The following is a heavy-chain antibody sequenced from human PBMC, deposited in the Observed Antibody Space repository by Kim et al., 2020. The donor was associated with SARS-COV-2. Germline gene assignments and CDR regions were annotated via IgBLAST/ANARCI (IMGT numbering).Heavy chain of an antibody. V-gene: IGHV4-34*01. Sequence: SETLSLTCAVYGGSFSGYYWSWIRQPPGKGLEWIGEINHSGSTNYNPSLKSRVTISVDTSKNQFSLKLSSVTAADTAVYYCARQIQLWTYYYYGMDVWGQGTTVTVSS. CDR2: INHSGST. CDR3: ARQIQLWTYYYYGMDV. CDR1: GGSFSGYY. J-gene: IGHJ6*02. D-gene: IGHD5-18*01.